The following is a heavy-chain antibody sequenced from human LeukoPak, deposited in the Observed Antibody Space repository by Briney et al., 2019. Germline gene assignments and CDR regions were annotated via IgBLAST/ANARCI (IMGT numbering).Heavy chain of an antibody. J-gene: IGHJ6*03. Sequence: ASVKVSCKASGYTFTTYGISWVRQAPGQGLEWMGWISAYNGNTNYAQKFQGRVTMTTDTSTSTAYMELRSLRSDDTAVYYCAREIPGIAAAGPHWDYYYYYMDVWGKGTTVTVSS. CDR2: ISAYNGNT. D-gene: IGHD6-13*01. CDR3: AREIPGIAAAGPHWDYYYYYMDV. CDR1: GYTFTTYG. V-gene: IGHV1-18*01.